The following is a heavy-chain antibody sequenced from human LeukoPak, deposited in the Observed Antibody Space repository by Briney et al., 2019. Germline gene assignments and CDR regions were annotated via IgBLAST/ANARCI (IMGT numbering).Heavy chain of an antibody. V-gene: IGHV3-30*04. D-gene: IGHD1-26*01. J-gene: IGHJ4*02. CDR1: GFTFSSYA. Sequence: GGSLRLSCAASGFTFSSYAMHWVRQAPGKGLEWVAVISYDGSNKYYADSVKGRFTISRENSKNTLYLQMNSLRAEDTAVYYCARDRWRLTPYSGSPLGYWGQGTLVTVSS. CDR2: ISYDGSNK. CDR3: ARDRWRLTPYSGSPLGY.